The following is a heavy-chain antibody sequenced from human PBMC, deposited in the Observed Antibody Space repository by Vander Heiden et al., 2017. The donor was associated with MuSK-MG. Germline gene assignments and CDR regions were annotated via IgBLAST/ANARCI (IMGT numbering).Heavy chain of an antibody. CDR3: GRDLRWGARTVPGYGMDV. D-gene: IGHD3-16*01. V-gene: IGHV1-2*02. CDR2: LNPDTGGT. J-gene: IGHJ6*02. Sequence: QVPLVQFVPVVKMPGDSLIVSRNARGYTSYGHKKHWLRRAPGQGLEWMGCLNPDTGGTKYEQQLQGRVTMTRDTSITTAYMELSSLRSDDTAVYYCGRDLRWGARTVPGYGMDVWGQGTTVRVSS. CDR1: GYTSYGHK.